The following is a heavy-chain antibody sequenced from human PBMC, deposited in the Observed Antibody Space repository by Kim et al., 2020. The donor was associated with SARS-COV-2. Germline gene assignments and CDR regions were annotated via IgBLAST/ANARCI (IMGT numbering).Heavy chain of an antibody. D-gene: IGHD3-10*01. CDR1: GGSISSSSYY. CDR3: ARVSWFGEPSAGFDP. V-gene: IGHV4-39*01. CDR2: IYYSGST. J-gene: IGHJ5*02. Sequence: SETLSLTCTVSGGSISSSSYYWGWIRQPPGKGLEWIGSIYYSGSTYYNPSLKSRVTISVDTSKNQFSLKLSSVTAADTAVYYCARVSWFGEPSAGFDPWGQGTLVTVSS.